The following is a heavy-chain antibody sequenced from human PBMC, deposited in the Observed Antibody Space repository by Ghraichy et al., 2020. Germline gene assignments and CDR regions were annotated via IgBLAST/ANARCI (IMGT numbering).Heavy chain of an antibody. Sequence: ASVKVSCKASGYTFTSYAMHWVRQAPGQRLEWMGWINAGNGNTKYSQKFQGRVTITRDTSASTAYMELSSLRSEDTAVYYCARAMVRGVIITYFDYWGQGTLVTVSS. CDR2: INAGNGNT. V-gene: IGHV1-3*01. CDR1: GYTFTSYA. J-gene: IGHJ4*02. CDR3: ARAMVRGVIITYFDY. D-gene: IGHD3-10*01.